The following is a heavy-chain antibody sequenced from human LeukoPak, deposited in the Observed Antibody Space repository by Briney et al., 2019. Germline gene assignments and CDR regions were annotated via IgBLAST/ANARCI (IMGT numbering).Heavy chain of an antibody. J-gene: IGHJ2*01. Sequence: SQTLSLTCTVSGGSISSGGYYWSWIRQHPGKGLEWIGYIYYSGSTYYSPSLKSRVTISVDTSKNQFSLKLSSVTAADTAVYYCARLSNSYGDCGITVWYFDLWGRGTLVTVSS. CDR3: ARLSNSYGDCGITVWYFDL. CDR1: GGSISSGGYY. V-gene: IGHV4-31*03. CDR2: IYYSGST. D-gene: IGHD4-17*01.